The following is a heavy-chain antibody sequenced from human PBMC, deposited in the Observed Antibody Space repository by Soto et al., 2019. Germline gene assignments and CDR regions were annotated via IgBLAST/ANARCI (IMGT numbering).Heavy chain of an antibody. CDR3: AREPFDWLNAFDI. CDR1: GGSISSYY. D-gene: IGHD3-9*01. CDR2: IYYSGST. Sequence: SETLSLTCTVSGGSISSYYWSWIRQPPGKGLEWIGYIYYSGSTNYNPSLKSRVTISVDTSKNQFSLKLSSVTAADTAVYYCAREPFDWLNAFDIWGQGTMVTVS. J-gene: IGHJ3*02. V-gene: IGHV4-59*01.